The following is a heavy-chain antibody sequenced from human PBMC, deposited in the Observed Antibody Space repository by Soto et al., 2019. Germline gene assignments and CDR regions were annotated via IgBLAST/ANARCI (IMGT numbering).Heavy chain of an antibody. Sequence: SETLSLTCTVSGGSISSSSYYWGWIRQPPGKGLEWIGSIYYSGSTYYNPSLKSRVTISVDTSKNQFSLKLSSVTAADTAVYYCARRSLSSSSWYGFGDYFDYWGQGTLVTVSS. V-gene: IGHV4-39*01. CDR3: ARRSLSSSSWYGFGDYFDY. CDR2: IYYSGST. J-gene: IGHJ4*02. D-gene: IGHD6-13*01. CDR1: GGSISSSSYY.